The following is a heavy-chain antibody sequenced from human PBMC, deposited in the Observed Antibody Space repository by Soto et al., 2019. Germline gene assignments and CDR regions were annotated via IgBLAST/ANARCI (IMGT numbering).Heavy chain of an antibody. J-gene: IGHJ4*02. CDR2: IYYTGSP. V-gene: IGHV4-59*01. D-gene: IGHD2-2*01. CDR3: ARGPCNSTSCYGFDY. Sequence: SETLSLTCTVSSGSMSSYYWTWIRQPPGKGLEWIGYIYYTGSPKYNPSLKSRVTISADRSKNQFSLKLSSVTAADTAVYYCARGPCNSTSCYGFDYWGQGTLVTVSS. CDR1: SGSMSSYY.